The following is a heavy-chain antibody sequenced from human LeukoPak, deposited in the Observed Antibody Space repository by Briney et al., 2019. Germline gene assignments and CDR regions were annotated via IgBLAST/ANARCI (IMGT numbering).Heavy chain of an antibody. D-gene: IGHD6-19*01. CDR2: ISYDGSNK. CDR1: GFTFSSYG. CDR3: ATHLAAKGYFDY. V-gene: IGHV3-30*03. J-gene: IGHJ4*02. Sequence: GGSLRLSCAASGFTFSSYGMHWVRQAPGKGLEWVAVISYDGSNKYYADSVKGRFTISRDNSKNTLYLQMNSLRAEDTAVYYCATHLAAKGYFDYWGQGTLVTVSS.